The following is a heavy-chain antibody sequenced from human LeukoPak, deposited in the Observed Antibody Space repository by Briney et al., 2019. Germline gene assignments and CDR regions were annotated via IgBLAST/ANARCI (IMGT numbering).Heavy chain of an antibody. CDR1: GFTFSNYN. J-gene: IGHJ4*02. CDR3: VKDDGWVQYAN. Sequence: GGSLRLSCAASGFTFSNYNMNWVHQAPGKGLEWVSGIRADAVTTYYADSVKGRFIISRDNSKNTVYLQMNSLSAEDAAVYYCVKDDGWVQYANWGQGTLVTVSS. V-gene: IGHV3-23*01. D-gene: IGHD5-24*01. CDR2: IRADAVTT.